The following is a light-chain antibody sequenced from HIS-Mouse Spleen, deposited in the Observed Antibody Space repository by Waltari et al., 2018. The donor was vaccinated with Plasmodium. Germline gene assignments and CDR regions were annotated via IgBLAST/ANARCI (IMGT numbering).Light chain of an antibody. CDR1: QGISSA. J-gene: IGKJ5*01. CDR2: DAS. CDR3: QQFNNYPSIT. Sequence: AIQLTQSPSSLSASVGDRVTITCRASQGISSALAWYQQKPGKAPKLLIDDASSLESGVPSRFSGSGSGTDFTLTISSLQPEDFATYYCQQFNNYPSITFGQGTRLEIK. V-gene: IGKV1D-13*01.